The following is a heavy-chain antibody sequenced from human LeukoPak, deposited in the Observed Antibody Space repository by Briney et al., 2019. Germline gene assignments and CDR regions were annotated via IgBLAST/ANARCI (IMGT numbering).Heavy chain of an antibody. CDR1: GYTFTGYY. V-gene: IGHV1-2*06. Sequence: ASVKVSCKASGYTFTGYYMHWVRQAPGQGLEWMGRINPNSGGTNYAQKFQGRVTMTRDTSISTAYMELSRLRSDDTAVYYCARELVVVPVAPKTNGLGVWGQGTTVIVSS. J-gene: IGHJ6*02. CDR3: ARELVVVPVAPKTNGLGV. CDR2: INPNSGGT. D-gene: IGHD2-2*01.